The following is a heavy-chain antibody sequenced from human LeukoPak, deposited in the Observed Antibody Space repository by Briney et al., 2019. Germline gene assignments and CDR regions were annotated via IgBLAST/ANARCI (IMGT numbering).Heavy chain of an antibody. CDR1: GFTFGDYA. V-gene: IGHV3-49*04. Sequence: GGSLRLSCTASGFTFGDYAMSWVRQAPGKGLEWVGFIGSKLYGGTTEYAASVKGRFTISRDDSKSIAYLQMNSLKTEDTAVYYCTRGWDYYDSSGYYYWGQGTLVTVSS. CDR2: IGSKLYGGTT. D-gene: IGHD3-22*01. J-gene: IGHJ4*02. CDR3: TRGWDYYDSSGYYY.